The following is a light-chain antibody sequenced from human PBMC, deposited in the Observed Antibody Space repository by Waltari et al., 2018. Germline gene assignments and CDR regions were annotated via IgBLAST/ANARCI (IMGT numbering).Light chain of an antibody. CDR1: QSVSSSY. J-gene: IGKJ2*01. CDR2: GAF. V-gene: IGKV3-20*01. CDR3: QHYGSTQYT. Sequence: EVVLTQSPGTLSLSPGERATLSCRASQSVSSSYLAWYRQKPGQAPRLLLYGAFNRAAGLPDRFSGSGSGTDFTLTINRLEPEDFAVYYCQHYGSTQYTFGQGTKLEI.